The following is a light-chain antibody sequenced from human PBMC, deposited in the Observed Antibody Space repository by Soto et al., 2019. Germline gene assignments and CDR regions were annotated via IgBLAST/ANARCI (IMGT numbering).Light chain of an antibody. Sequence: QSALAHPASVSGSPGQSITISCTGTSSDFAIYNYVSWYQQHPVKAPRLMIYGVSRRPSGVPDRFSGSKSGDTASLTTSGLQAEDGADYSCSSYTSRSTLVFGTGAKVTAL. CDR2: GVS. V-gene: IGLV2-14*01. CDR1: SSDFAIYNY. J-gene: IGLJ1*01. CDR3: SSYTSRSTLV.